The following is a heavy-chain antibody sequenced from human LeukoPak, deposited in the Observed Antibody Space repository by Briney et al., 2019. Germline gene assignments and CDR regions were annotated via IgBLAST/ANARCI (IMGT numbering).Heavy chain of an antibody. Sequence: PGGSLRLSCAASGFTFSSYAMSWVRQAPGKGLEWVSAISGSGGSTYYADSVKGRFTISRDNAKNSLYLQMNSLRVEDTAVYYCGRHLPGWRGVDHWGRGTLVTVSS. V-gene: IGHV3-23*01. CDR1: GFTFSSYA. CDR2: ISGSGGST. D-gene: IGHD6-19*01. CDR3: GRHLPGWRGVDH. J-gene: IGHJ4*02.